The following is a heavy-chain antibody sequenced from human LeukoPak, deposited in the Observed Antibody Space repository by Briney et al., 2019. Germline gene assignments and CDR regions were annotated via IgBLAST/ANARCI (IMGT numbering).Heavy chain of an antibody. Sequence: GGSLRLSCAASGFTLSSYDMIWVRQAPGKGLEWVSYITSSAGDKHYADSVKGRFTISRDSAKNPLTLQMNSLRAGDTAVYYCARDYYYGSGSYSYVMDVWGQGTTVTVSS. CDR1: GFTLSSYD. CDR3: ARDYYYGSGSYSYVMDV. V-gene: IGHV3-48*03. J-gene: IGHJ6*02. CDR2: ITSSAGDK. D-gene: IGHD3-10*01.